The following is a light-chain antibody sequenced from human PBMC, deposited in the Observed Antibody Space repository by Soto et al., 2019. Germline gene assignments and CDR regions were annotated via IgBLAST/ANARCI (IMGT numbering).Light chain of an antibody. J-gene: IGKJ1*01. CDR1: QSGSSNY. Sequence: EVMLTQSPATLSLSPGERGTISCRASQSGSSNYLAWYQQKSGQAPRLLIYAASNRTTGIPDRFSGSGSGTDFTLAMRRLAPDDFAVYYRQQYDTSPRTCGQGTKVEFK. CDR3: QQYDTSPRT. V-gene: IGKV3-20*01. CDR2: AAS.